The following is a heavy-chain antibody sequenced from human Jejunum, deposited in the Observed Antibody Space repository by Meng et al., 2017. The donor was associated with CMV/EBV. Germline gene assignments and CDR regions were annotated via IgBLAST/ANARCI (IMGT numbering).Heavy chain of an antibody. J-gene: IGHJ4*02. CDR3: AKVLITTSWLPKLFDA. D-gene: IGHD2-2*01. CDR1: YP. V-gene: IGHV3-23*01. CDR2: LSADGSAT. Sequence: YPISCVRPAPGGGLAWVAQLSADGSATYYADSVEGRMTVSRDNSINSLYLQMTGLRADDTAVYFCAKVLITTSWLPKLFDAWGQGTLVTVSS.